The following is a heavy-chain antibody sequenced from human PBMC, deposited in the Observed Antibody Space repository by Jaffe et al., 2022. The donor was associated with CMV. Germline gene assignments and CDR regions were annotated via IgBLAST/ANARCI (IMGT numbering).Heavy chain of an antibody. CDR1: GYTLTELS. J-gene: IGHJ2*01. V-gene: IGHV1-24*01. CDR3: ATRPRRYYDSSGYYGHFDL. CDR2: FDPEDGET. D-gene: IGHD3-22*01. Sequence: QVQLVQSGAEVKKPGASVKVSCKVSGYTLTELSMHWVRQAPGKGLEWMGGFDPEDGETIYAQKFQGRVTMTEDTSTDTAYMELSSLRSEDTAVYYCATRPRRYYDSSGYYGHFDLWGRGTLVTVSS.